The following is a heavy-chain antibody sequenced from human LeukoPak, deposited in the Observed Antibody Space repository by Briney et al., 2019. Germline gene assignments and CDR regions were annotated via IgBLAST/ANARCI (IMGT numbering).Heavy chain of an antibody. Sequence: GASVKVSCKASGYTFTSFYMHWVRQAPGRGLEWMGIFNPSGSSTTYAQKFQGRVTMTRDTSTSIVYMELSSLGSEDTAVYYCARDDALVATGSFDYWGQGTLVTVSS. V-gene: IGHV1-46*01. D-gene: IGHD5-12*01. CDR1: GYTFTSFY. CDR2: FNPSGSST. J-gene: IGHJ4*02. CDR3: ARDDALVATGSFDY.